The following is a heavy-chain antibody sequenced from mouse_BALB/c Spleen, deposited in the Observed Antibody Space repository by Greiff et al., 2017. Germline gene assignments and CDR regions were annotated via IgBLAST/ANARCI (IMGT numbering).Heavy chain of an antibody. J-gene: IGHJ2*01. D-gene: IGHD1-1*01. CDR1: GYTFSSYW. CDR3: ARQADYYGSPCDY. Sequence: QVQLQQSGAELMKPGASVKISCKATGYTFSSYWIEWVKQRPGHGLEWIGEILPGSGSTNYNEKFKDKTTLTADKSSSTAYMQLSSLTSEDSAVYYCARQADYYGSPCDYWGQGTTLTVSS. CDR2: ILPGSGST. V-gene: IGHV1-9*01.